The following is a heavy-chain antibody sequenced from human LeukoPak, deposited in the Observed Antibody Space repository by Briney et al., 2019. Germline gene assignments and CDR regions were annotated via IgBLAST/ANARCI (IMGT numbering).Heavy chain of an antibody. D-gene: IGHD3-10*01. CDR1: GGSISSGGYY. CDR3: ARDRLGGSGYNWFDP. V-gene: IGHV4-30-2*01. J-gene: IGHJ5*02. CDR2: IYHSGST. Sequence: PSQTLSLTCTVSGGSISSGGYYWSWIRQPPGKGLEWIGYIYHSGSTYYNPSLKSRVTISVDRSKNQFSLKLSSVTAADTAVYYCARDRLGGSGYNWFDPWGQGTLVTVSS.